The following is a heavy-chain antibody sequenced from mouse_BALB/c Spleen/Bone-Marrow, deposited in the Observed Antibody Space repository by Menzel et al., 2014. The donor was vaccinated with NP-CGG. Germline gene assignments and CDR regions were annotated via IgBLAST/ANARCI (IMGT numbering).Heavy chain of an antibody. CDR2: INRNGGSS. J-gene: IGHJ2*01. CDR3: SRGNYGNYVDYFDY. D-gene: IGHD2-1*01. Sequence: EVKLMESGGGLVQPGGSLKVSCAASGFTFNNYGMSRVRQTPDKRLELVATINRNGGSSYYPDSVKGRFTISRDSAKNTLYLQMSSLKSEDTAIYYCSRGNYGNYVDYFDYWGQGTTLTVSS. V-gene: IGHV5-6-3*01. CDR1: GFTFNNYG.